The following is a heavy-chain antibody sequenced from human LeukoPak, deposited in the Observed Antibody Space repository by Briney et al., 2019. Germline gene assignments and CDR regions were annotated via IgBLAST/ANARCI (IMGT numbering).Heavy chain of an antibody. V-gene: IGHV4-39*01. J-gene: IGHJ5*02. CDR1: GGSISSSSYY. CDR2: MYYSGTT. Sequence: SETLPLTCTVSGGSISSSSYYWGWIRQPPGKGLEGIGSMYYSGTTYYNPSLKSRVTISVDTSKNQFSLKLSSVTAADTAVYYCARHRYRSGSDWIDPWGQGTLVTVSS. D-gene: IGHD1-26*01. CDR3: ARHRYRSGSDWIDP.